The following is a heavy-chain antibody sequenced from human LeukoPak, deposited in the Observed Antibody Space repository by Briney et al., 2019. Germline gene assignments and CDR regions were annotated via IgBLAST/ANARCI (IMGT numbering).Heavy chain of an antibody. CDR3: ARVLVPGDAFDI. D-gene: IGHD2-15*01. V-gene: IGHV4-30-4*01. J-gene: IGHJ3*02. CDR2: IYYSGST. CDR1: GGSISSGDYY. Sequence: SQTLSLTCTVSGGSISSGDYYWSWIRQPPGKGLEWIGYIYYSGSTYYNPSLKSRVTISVDTSKNQFSLKLSSVTAADTAVYYCARVLVPGDAFDIWGQGTMVTVSS.